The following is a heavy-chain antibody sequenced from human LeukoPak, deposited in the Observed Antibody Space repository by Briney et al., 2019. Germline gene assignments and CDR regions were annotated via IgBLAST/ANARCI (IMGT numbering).Heavy chain of an antibody. D-gene: IGHD3-10*01. J-gene: IGHJ3*02. V-gene: IGHV3-7*03. CDR1: GFTFSSYW. CDR2: IKQDGSEK. CDR3: ARASITMVRGVIACDAFDI. Sequence: GGSLRLSCAASGFTFSSYWMSWVRQAPGKGLEWVANIKQDGSEKYYVGSVKGRFTISRDNAKNSLYLQMNSLRAEDTAVYYCARASITMVRGVIACDAFDIWGQGTMVTVSS.